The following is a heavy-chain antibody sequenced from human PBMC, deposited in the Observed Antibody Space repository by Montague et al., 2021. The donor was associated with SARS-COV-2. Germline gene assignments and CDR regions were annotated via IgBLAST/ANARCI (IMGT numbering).Heavy chain of an antibody. V-gene: IGHV4-61*02. CDR3: ARDYGDYSYYYGLDV. D-gene: IGHD4-17*01. CDR1: GGSVRSGSYY. J-gene: IGHJ6*02. Sequence: TLSLTCTVSGGSVRSGSYYWSWLRQPAGKGLEWIGRIYSSGSTNYNPPLKSRVTMSVDTSKNQFSLKVSSVTAADTAVYYCARDYGDYSYYYGLDVWGQGTTVTVSS. CDR2: IYSSGST.